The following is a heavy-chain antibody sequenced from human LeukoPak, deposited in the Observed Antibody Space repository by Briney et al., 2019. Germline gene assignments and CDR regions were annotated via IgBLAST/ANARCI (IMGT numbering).Heavy chain of an antibody. CDR3: ATEFYSNGYNF. CDR2: IKSRTDGGST. Sequence: GGSLRLSCAASGFTFSSAWLTWVRQPPGEGLAWVGHIKSRTDGGSTDYSAPVKGRFSVSRDDSKNTVYLQMNSLRTEDSAVYYCATEFYSNGYNFWGQGTPVTVSS. V-gene: IGHV3-15*01. J-gene: IGHJ4*02. D-gene: IGHD5-24*01. CDR1: GFTFSSAW.